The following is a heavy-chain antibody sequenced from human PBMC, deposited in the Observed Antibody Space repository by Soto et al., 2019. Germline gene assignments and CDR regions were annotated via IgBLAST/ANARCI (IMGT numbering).Heavy chain of an antibody. J-gene: IGHJ4*02. V-gene: IGHV4-4*02. CDR3: AGHLVMTGTRGFDH. Sequence: QVQLQESGPGLVTPSGTLSLTCAVSSGSIFSSNWWSWVRQPPGKGLEWIGEKRNNGGAANYNPALRSRVIISVDTSKNEFSLKLFSVTAADTAVYYCAGHLVMTGTRGFDHWGLGTLVTGSS. D-gene: IGHD3-9*01. CDR1: SGSIFSSNW. CDR2: KRNNGGAA.